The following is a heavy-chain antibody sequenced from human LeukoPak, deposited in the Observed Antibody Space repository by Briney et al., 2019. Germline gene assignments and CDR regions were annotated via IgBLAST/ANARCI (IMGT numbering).Heavy chain of an antibody. CDR2: IYYSGST. V-gene: IGHV4-59*01. CDR1: GGSISSYY. J-gene: IGHJ5*02. CDR3: ARVILANEGRFGEFDP. Sequence: PSETLSLTCTVSGGSISSYYWSWIRQPPGKGLEWIGYIYYSGSTDYNPSLKSRVTISVDTSRNQFSLKLTSVTAADTAVYYCARVILANEGRFGEFDPWGQGTLVTVSS. D-gene: IGHD3-10*01.